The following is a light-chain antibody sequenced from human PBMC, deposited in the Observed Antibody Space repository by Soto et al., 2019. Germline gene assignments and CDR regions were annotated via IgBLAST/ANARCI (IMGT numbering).Light chain of an antibody. CDR3: QQYNNWPRGT. CDR2: GTF. Sequence: EVVLPQSPGTLSFAPGERATLSCRSIQAVSSSHLAWYRQKGGQAPSLLIYGTFTRATGIPDRFSGSGSGTDFTLTISRLEPEDFAVYYCQQYNNWPRGTFGQGTKVDIK. J-gene: IGKJ1*01. CDR1: QAVSSSH. V-gene: IGKV3-20*01.